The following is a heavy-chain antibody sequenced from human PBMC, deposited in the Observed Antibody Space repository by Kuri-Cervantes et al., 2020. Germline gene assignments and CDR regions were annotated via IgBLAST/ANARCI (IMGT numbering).Heavy chain of an antibody. D-gene: IGHD3-22*01. CDR1: GFTFSSYG. J-gene: IGHJ4*02. CDR2: IRYDGSHK. Sequence: GESLKISCAASGFTFSSYGIHWVRQAPGKGLEWVAFIRYDGSHKYYADSVKGRFTISRDNAKNSLYLQMNSLRAEDTAVYYCAGGYDSSGYYFYRFDYWGQGTLVTVSS. V-gene: IGHV3-30*02. CDR3: AGGYDSSGYYFYRFDY.